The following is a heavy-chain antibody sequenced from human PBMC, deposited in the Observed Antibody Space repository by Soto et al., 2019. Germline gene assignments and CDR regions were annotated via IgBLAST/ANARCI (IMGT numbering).Heavy chain of an antibody. V-gene: IGHV4-4*07. CDR2: IYTSGST. J-gene: IGHJ4*02. CDR3: ARELGSTSDIDF. D-gene: IGHD2-2*01. Sequence: SESLSLACPVSGESMSSYDWGGIRQQAGKGLEWIGRIYTSGSTNYNPSLKSRVTMSVDTSKNQFSLKLSSVTAADTAVSYCARELGSTSDIDFWAQGTLVTVYS. CDR1: GESMSSYD.